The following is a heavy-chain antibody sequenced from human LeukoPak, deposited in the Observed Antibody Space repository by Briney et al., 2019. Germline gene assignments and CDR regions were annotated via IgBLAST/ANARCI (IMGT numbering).Heavy chain of an antibody. CDR3: ARTPIAARRPRRSGFDY. CDR2: IIPIFGTA. Sequence: GASVKVSCTASGGTFSSYAISWVRQAPGQGLEWMGGIIPIFGTANYAQKFQGRVTITADESTSTAYMELSSLRSEDTAVYYCARTPIAARRPRRSGFDYWGQGTLVTVSS. V-gene: IGHV1-69*13. D-gene: IGHD6-6*01. CDR1: GGTFSSYA. J-gene: IGHJ4*02.